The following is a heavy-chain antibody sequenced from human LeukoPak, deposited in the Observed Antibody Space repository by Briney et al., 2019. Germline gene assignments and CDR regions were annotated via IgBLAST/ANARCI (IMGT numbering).Heavy chain of an antibody. Sequence: ASVKVSCKASGYTFTSYDINWVRQATGQGLEWMGWISAYNGNTNYAQKLQGRVTMTTDTSTSTAYMELRSLRSDDTAVYYCARDRVVRGVVDYWGQGTLVTVSS. CDR1: GYTFTSYD. J-gene: IGHJ4*02. D-gene: IGHD3-10*01. CDR2: ISAYNGNT. V-gene: IGHV1-18*01. CDR3: ARDRVVRGVVDY.